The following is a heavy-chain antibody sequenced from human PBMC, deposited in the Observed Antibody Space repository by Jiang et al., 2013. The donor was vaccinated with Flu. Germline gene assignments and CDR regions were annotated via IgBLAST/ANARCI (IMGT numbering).Heavy chain of an antibody. V-gene: IGHV1-69*01. CDR2: IIPVFGPT. CDR3: AREEVIIFGGVDSYYFDS. Sequence: SGAEVKKPGSSVRVSCKASGGTFSSYSISWVRQAPGQGLEWMGAIIPVFGPTNYAQKFQGRVTITADDSTSTAYMELTSLTSEDTAFYYCAREEVIIFGGVDSYYFDSWGQGTLVTVSS. CDR1: GGTFSSYS. J-gene: IGHJ4*02. D-gene: IGHD3-16*01.